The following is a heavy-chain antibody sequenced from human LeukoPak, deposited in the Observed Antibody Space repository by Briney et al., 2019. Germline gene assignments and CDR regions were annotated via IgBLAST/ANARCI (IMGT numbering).Heavy chain of an antibody. CDR1: GGSICRSDDK. V-gene: IGHV4-39*02. J-gene: IGHJ4*02. D-gene: IGHD3-22*01. CDR2: IYCSGST. Sequence: PSETLSLTCTVSGGSICRSDDKWGWIRQAPGKGLEWIASIYCSGSTYYNPSLKSRVTVSVDTSKSQFSLRLSSVTAADTAVYCCARDPITMIAMAYWGQGTLVTVSS. CDR3: ARDPITMIAMAY.